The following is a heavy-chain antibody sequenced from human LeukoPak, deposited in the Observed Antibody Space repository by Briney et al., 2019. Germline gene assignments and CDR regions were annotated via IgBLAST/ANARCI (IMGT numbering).Heavy chain of an antibody. CDR1: GFTFSRYD. D-gene: IGHD3-16*01. V-gene: IGHV3-48*04. CDR3: ARAMSTFGGVRNYFDS. CDR2: VSISSGTI. Sequence: GGSLRLSCAASGFTFSRYDLSWVRQAPGKGLEWISFVSISSGTIYYADSVNGRFRISRDNAKSSLDLEMNSLRAEDTAVYYCARAMSTFGGVRNYFDSWGQGTLVTVSS. J-gene: IGHJ4*02.